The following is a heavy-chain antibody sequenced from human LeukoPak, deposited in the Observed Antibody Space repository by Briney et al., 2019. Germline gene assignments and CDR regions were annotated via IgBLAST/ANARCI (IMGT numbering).Heavy chain of an antibody. CDR2: IYYSGST. CDR3: ARHVVVVPAAITTQSFDY. D-gene: IGHD2-2*01. CDR1: GGSISSSSDY. J-gene: IGHJ4*02. V-gene: IGHV4-39*01. Sequence: SETLSLTCTVSGGSISSSSDYWGWIRQPPGKGLEWIGCIYYSGSTYYNPSLKSRITMSVDTSKNQFSLKLNAVTAADTAVYYCARHVVVVPAAITTQSFDYWGQGTLVTVSS.